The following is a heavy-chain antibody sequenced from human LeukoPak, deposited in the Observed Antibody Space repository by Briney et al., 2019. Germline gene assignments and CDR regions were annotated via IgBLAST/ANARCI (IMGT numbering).Heavy chain of an antibody. CDR1: GGSVSSTNW. D-gene: IGHD3-3*01. CDR2: IHHSGTP. V-gene: IGHV4-4*02. Sequence: SETLSLTCAVSGGSVSSTNWWTWVRQPPGKGLECIGEIHHSGTPPCTPSLKSRVTVSVDKSENQFSLKLRSVTAADTAVYYCARIFGGFDWGQGTLVTVSS. CDR3: ARIFGGFD. J-gene: IGHJ4*02.